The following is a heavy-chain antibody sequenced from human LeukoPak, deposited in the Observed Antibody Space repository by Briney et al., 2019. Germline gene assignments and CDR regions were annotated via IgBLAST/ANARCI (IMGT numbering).Heavy chain of an antibody. V-gene: IGHV3-23*01. J-gene: IGHJ5*01. CDR3: AKDRSRVGSSDPFDS. CDR2: LSGSGAIR. CDR1: GFTFTNCA. D-gene: IGHD1-26*01. Sequence: PGGSLILSCPASGFTFTNCAMRWVRQAPGRGLEAGWSLSGSGAIRYYVESVKGRFTISRDNSNNTVYLQMDSLSVEDTAVYFCAKDRSRVGSSDPFDSWGNGTLVTVSS.